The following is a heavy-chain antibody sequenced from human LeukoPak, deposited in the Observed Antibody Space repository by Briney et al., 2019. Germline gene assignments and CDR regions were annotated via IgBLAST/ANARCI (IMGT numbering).Heavy chain of an antibody. J-gene: IGHJ6*03. CDR1: GYTFISYG. V-gene: IGHV1-18*01. CDR2: ISPYTTKT. Sequence: GASVKVSCKASGYTFISYGITWVRQAPGQGLEWMGWISPYTTKTNYAQSLQGSVTMTTDTSTSTAYMELRSLRSDDTAVYYCAREGGVGPTAPPDYYSYQMDVWGKGTTVTVSS. CDR3: AREGGVGPTAPPDYYSYQMDV. D-gene: IGHD1-26*01.